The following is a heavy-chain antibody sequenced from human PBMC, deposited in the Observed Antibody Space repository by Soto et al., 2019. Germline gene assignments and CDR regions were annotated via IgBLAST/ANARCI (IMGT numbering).Heavy chain of an antibody. CDR1: GFTVSSNY. D-gene: IGHD5-18*01. V-gene: IGHV3-66*04. CDR3: ARHGYNYGGGYFDY. CDR2: IYSGGST. Sequence: GSLRLSCAASGFTVSSNYMSCVRQAPGKGLEWVSVIYSGGSTYYADSVKGRFTISRDNSKNTLYLQMNSLRAEDTAVYYCARHGYNYGGGYFDYWGQGTLVTVSS. J-gene: IGHJ4*02.